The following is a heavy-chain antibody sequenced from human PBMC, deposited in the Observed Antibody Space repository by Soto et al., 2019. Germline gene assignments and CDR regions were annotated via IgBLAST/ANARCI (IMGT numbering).Heavy chain of an antibody. CDR3: AKDQQDYYYYMDV. CDR1: GFTFDDYA. V-gene: IGHV3-9*01. CDR2: ISWNSGSI. Sequence: EVQLVESGGGLVQPGRSLRLSCAASGFTFDDYAMHLVRQAPGKGLEWVSGISWNSGSIGYADSVKGRFTISRDNAKNSLYLQMNSLRAEDTALYYCAKDQQDYYYYMDVWGKGTTVTVSS. J-gene: IGHJ6*03.